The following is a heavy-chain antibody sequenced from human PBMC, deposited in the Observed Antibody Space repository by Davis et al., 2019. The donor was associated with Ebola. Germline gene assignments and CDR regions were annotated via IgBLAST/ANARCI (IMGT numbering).Heavy chain of an antibody. CDR3: ARDAPQVVRGAFDI. Sequence: AASVKVSCKASGYTFTSYDINWVRQATGQGLEWMGWISAYNGNTDYAQKIQGRVTMTTDTSTSTAYMELRSLRSDDTAVYYCARDAPQVVRGAFDIWGQGTMVTVSS. CDR1: GYTFTSYD. J-gene: IGHJ3*02. D-gene: IGHD3-22*01. V-gene: IGHV1-18*01. CDR2: ISAYNGNT.